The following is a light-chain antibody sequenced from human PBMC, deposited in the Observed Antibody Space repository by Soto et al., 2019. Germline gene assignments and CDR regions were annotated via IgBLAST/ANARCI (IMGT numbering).Light chain of an antibody. CDR2: AAS. CDR3: QQSYSTLYT. Sequence: DIQMTQSPSSLSACVGDRVTITCRASQSISSYLNWYQQKPGKAPKLLIYAASSLQSGVPSRFSGSGSGTDFTLTISSLQPEDFATYYCQQSYSTLYTFGQGTKLDI. V-gene: IGKV1-39*01. J-gene: IGKJ2*01. CDR1: QSISSY.